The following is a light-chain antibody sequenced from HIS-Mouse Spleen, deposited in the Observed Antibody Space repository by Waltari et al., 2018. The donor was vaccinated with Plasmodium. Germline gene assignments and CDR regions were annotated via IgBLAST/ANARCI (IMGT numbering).Light chain of an antibody. J-gene: IGLJ2*01. CDR3: CSYAGSSTFVV. Sequence: QSALTQPASVSGSPGQSITISCTGTSSDVGSYNLVSWYQQHPGKAPKRLIYEGSKRTSGVSHRFSGSKSGNTASLTSSGLQAEDEADYYCCSYAGSSTFVVFGGGTKLTVL. CDR2: EGS. V-gene: IGLV2-23*03. CDR1: SSDVGSYNL.